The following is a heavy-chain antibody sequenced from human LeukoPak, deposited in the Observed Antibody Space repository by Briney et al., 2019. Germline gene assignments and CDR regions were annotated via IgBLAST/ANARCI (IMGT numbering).Heavy chain of an antibody. J-gene: IGHJ4*02. CDR2: IIPIFGTA. CDR1: GGTFSSYA. CDR3: ARHRGGVSIAARSTWVDY. D-gene: IGHD6-6*01. Sequence: GASVKVSCKASGGTFSSYAISWVRQAPGQGLEWMGGIIPIFGTANYAQKFQGRVTITADESTSTAYMELSSLRSEDTAVYYCARHRGGVSIAARSTWVDYWGQGTLVTSPQ. V-gene: IGHV1-69*13.